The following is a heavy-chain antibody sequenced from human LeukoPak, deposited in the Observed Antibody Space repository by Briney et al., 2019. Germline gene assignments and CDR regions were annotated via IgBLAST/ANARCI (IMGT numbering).Heavy chain of an antibody. CDR2: ISSSSSYI. Sequence: TGGSLRLSCAASGFTFSSYSMNWVRQAPGKGLEWVSSISSSSSYIYYADSVKGRFTISRDSAKNSLYLQMNSLRAEDTAVYYCAKPAGSTGAFDYWGQGTLVTVYS. V-gene: IGHV3-21*04. CDR1: GFTFSSYS. J-gene: IGHJ4*02. CDR3: AKPAGSTGAFDY. D-gene: IGHD1-14*01.